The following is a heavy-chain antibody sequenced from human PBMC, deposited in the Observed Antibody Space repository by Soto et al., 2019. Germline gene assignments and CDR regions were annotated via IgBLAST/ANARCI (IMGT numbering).Heavy chain of an antibody. CDR3: AKDGGIADRRVFDHLRY. CDR2: ISYDGDNK. V-gene: IGHV3-30*18. J-gene: IGHJ4*02. Sequence: VQLVESGGDVVQPGRSLRLSCAASGFTFSSYGMHWVRQAPGKGLEWVAVISYDGDNKYYGDAVKDRFTITRGNSKNTLYLQMNSMRAEDTVMYYCAKDGGIADRRVFDHLRYWGQGTLVTVSS. CDR1: GFTFSSYG. D-gene: IGHD6-6*01.